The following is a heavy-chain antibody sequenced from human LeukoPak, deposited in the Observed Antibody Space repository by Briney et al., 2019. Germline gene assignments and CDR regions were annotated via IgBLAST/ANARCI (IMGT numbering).Heavy chain of an antibody. Sequence: GSLRLSCAASGFTFDDYGMSWIRQPAVKGLEWIGRIYTSGSTNYNPSLKSRVTMSVDTSKNQFSLRLSSVTAADTAVYYCARSSEGRYYYDSSGFSYYYYYMDVWGKGTTVTISS. D-gene: IGHD3-22*01. V-gene: IGHV4-4*07. CDR1: GFTFDDYG. CDR2: IYTSGST. CDR3: ARSSEGRYYYDSSGFSYYYYYMDV. J-gene: IGHJ6*03.